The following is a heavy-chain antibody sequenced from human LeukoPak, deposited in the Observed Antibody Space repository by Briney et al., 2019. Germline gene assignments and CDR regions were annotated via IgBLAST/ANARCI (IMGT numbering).Heavy chain of an antibody. Sequence: GGSLRLSCTASGFTFSSYAMSWVRQAPGKGLEWVSSISDTGDSTYYADSVKGRLTISRDNSKNTLYLRMNSLRAEDTAVYYCAKDPMTSVTTTAYWGQGTLVTVSS. CDR2: ISDTGDST. J-gene: IGHJ4*02. V-gene: IGHV3-23*01. D-gene: IGHD4-17*01. CDR1: GFTFSSYA. CDR3: AKDPMTSVTTTAY.